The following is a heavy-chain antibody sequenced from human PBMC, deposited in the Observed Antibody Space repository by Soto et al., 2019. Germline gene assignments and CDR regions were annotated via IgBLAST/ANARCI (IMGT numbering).Heavy chain of an antibody. V-gene: IGHV3-23*01. CDR2: ISGSGGST. CDR1: GFTFSSYA. CDR3: VKLRGVILTGYYSYRYYYYGMDV. Sequence: PGGSLRLSCAASGFTFSSYAMSWVRQAPGKGLEWVSAISGSGGSTYYADSVKGRFTISRDNSKNTLYLKMNGLRAEDTAVYYCVKLRGVILTGYYSYRYYYYGMDVWGQGTTVTVSS. J-gene: IGHJ6*02. D-gene: IGHD3-9*01.